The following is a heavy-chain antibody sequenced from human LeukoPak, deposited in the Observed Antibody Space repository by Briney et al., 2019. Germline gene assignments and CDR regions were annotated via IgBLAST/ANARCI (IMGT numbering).Heavy chain of an antibody. CDR2: IYYSGST. J-gene: IGHJ5*02. D-gene: IGHD2-8*01. Sequence: SETLSLTCNVSGDPISRYDWSWIRQPPGKGLEWIGHIYYSGSTSYNPSLESRVTISVDASKNKFSLKLSSVTAADTAVYYCASAFQMGWFDPWGQGTLVTVSS. CDR3: ASAFQMGWFDP. CDR1: GDPISRYD. V-gene: IGHV4-59*08.